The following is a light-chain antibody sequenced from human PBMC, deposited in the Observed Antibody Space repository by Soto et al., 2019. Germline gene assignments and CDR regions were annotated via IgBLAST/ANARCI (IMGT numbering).Light chain of an antibody. CDR1: SSNIGAGYD. J-gene: IGLJ3*02. V-gene: IGLV1-40*01. CDR2: GNS. CDR3: PSYGSSLSAL. Sequence: QSVLTQPPSVSGAPGQRVTISCTGSSSNIGAGYDVHWYQQLPGTAPKLLIYGNSNRPSGVPDRFSGSKSGTSASLAITGLPAEGEGDYYCPSYGSSLSALFGGGTKLTVL.